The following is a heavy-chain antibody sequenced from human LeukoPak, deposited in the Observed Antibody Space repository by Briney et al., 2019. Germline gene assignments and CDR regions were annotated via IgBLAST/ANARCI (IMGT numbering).Heavy chain of an antibody. V-gene: IGHV4-34*01. J-gene: IGHJ3*01. Sequence: SETLSLTCAVYGGSFSGYYWTWIRQPPGKGLEWIGEINHSGSTNYNSSLKSRVTISVDTSNNQFSLKLNSVTAADTAVYYCARHPYYYDSSGYPRRNAFVFWGQGTTVTVSS. CDR2: INHSGST. CDR3: ARHPYYYDSSGYPRRNAFVF. CDR1: GGSFSGYY. D-gene: IGHD3-22*01.